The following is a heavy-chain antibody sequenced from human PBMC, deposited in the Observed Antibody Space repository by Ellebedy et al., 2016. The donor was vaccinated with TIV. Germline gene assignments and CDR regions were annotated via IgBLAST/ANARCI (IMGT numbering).Heavy chain of an antibody. CDR1: GFTFSSHW. D-gene: IGHD4-11*01. Sequence: GESLKISCAASGFTFSSHWMNWVRQAPGKGLEWVANINEDGSDRYYVDSVKGRFTISRDNAKSSLYLQMNSLRAEDTAVYYCVRESYRNYTWGTTGFDSWGQGTLVTVSS. CDR2: INEDGSDR. J-gene: IGHJ5*01. V-gene: IGHV3-7*01. CDR3: VRESYRNYTWGTTGFDS.